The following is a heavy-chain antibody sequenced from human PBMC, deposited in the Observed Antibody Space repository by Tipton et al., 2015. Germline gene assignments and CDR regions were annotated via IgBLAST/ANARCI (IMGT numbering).Heavy chain of an antibody. CDR3: ARARGRHGGLFDS. CDR1: SDSISKYY. J-gene: IGHJ4*02. Sequence: TLSLTCSVSSDSISKYYWSWIRQPPGKELEWIGYIQYSGSTNYNPSLKSRVTISVDTSKTQFSLKMSSVTASVTAVYYCARARGRHGGLFDSWGQGILVTVSS. CDR2: IQYSGST. V-gene: IGHV4-59*01. D-gene: IGHD4-23*01.